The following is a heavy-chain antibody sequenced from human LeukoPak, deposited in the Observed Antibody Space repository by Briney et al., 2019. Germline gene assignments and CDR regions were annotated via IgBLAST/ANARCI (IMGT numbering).Heavy chain of an antibody. CDR2: IYYSGST. J-gene: IGHJ4*02. CDR1: GGSISSYY. D-gene: IGHD4-17*01. CDR3: ARADGDSHFDY. Sequence: KPSETLSLTCTVSGGSISSYYLSWIRQPPGKGLEWVGYIYYSGSTNYNPSLKSRVTISVDTSKNQFSLKLSSVTAADTAVYYCARADGDSHFDYWGQGTLVTVSS. V-gene: IGHV4-59*01.